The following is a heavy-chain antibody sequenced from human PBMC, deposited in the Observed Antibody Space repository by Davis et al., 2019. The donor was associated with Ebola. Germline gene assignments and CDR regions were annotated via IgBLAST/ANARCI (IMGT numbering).Heavy chain of an antibody. CDR3: AKSWIAARPVWFDP. V-gene: IGHV3-23*01. CDR1: GFTFSSYA. CDR2: ISGSGGST. J-gene: IGHJ5*02. Sequence: GESLKISCAASGFTFSSYAMSWVRQAPGKGLEWVSAISGSGGSTYYADSVTGRFTISRDNSKNTLYLQMNSLRAEDTAVYYCAKSWIAARPVWFDPWGQGTLVTVSS. D-gene: IGHD6-6*01.